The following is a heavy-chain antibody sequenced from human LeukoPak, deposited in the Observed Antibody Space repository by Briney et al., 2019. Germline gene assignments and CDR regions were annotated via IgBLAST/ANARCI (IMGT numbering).Heavy chain of an antibody. V-gene: IGHV3-74*01. J-gene: IGHJ1*01. CDR3: ARDIYSIAE. D-gene: IGHD1-26*01. CDR1: GFTFSHYW. Sequence: PGGSLRLSCAASGFTFSHYWVHWVRRAPGKGLVWVSLIHSYGGTTNYADSVKGRFTISRDNAKNTVYLQMNSLSVEATAVYYCARDIYSIAEWGQGTLVTVSS. CDR2: IHSYGGTT.